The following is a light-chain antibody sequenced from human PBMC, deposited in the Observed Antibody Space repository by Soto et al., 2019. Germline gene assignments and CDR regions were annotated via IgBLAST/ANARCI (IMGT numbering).Light chain of an antibody. CDR3: QQYGSSPRT. CDR2: GAS. CDR1: QSVSSSH. V-gene: IGKV3-20*01. Sequence: EIVLTQSPGTLSLSPGERATLSCRASQSVSSSHLAWYQQKPGQAPRLLIFGASSRATGIPDRFGGSVSGTDFTLTISALETEDFAVYFCQQYGSSPRTFGQGTKVEIK. J-gene: IGKJ1*01.